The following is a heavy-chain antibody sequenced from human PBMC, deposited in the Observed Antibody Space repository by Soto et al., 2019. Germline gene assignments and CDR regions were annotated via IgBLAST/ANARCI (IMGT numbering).Heavy chain of an antibody. J-gene: IGHJ2*01. CDR3: ARDQADIVVVPAAMGYVDL. Sequence: QVQLVESGGGVVQPGRSLRLSCAASGFTFSSYGMHWVRQAPGKGLEWVAVIWYDGSNKYYADSVKGRYTISRDNSKNPLYLQMNSLRAEDTAVYYCARDQADIVVVPAAMGYVDLWGRGTLVTVSS. D-gene: IGHD2-2*01. CDR2: IWYDGSNK. V-gene: IGHV3-33*01. CDR1: GFTFSSYG.